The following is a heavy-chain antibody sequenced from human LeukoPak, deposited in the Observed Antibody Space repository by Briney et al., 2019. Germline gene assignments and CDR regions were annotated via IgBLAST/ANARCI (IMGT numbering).Heavy chain of an antibody. CDR1: GFTFSSYE. J-gene: IGHJ6*03. V-gene: IGHV3-48*03. CDR3: AKSSGSGNYYYYMDV. D-gene: IGHD3-10*01. Sequence: GGSLRLSCVASGFTFSSYEMKWVRQAPGKGLEWVSYISNSGSTTYYADSVKGRFTISRDNAKNSLSLQMNSLRAEDTALYYCAKSSGSGNYYYYMDVWGKGTTVTISS. CDR2: ISNSGSTT.